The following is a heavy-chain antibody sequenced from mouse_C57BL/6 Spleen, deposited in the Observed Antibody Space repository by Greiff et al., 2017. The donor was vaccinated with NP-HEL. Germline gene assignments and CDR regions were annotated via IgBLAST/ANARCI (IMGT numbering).Heavy chain of an antibody. J-gene: IGHJ2*01. Sequence: QVQLQQSGAELARPGASVKLSCKASGYTFTSYGISWVKQRTGQGLEWIGEIYPRSGNTYYNEKFKGKATLTADKSSSTAYMELRSLTSEASAVYFCARMGVLHYFDYWGQGTTLTVSS. CDR3: ARMGVLHYFDY. D-gene: IGHD1-1*01. V-gene: IGHV1-81*01. CDR1: GYTFTSYG. CDR2: IYPRSGNT.